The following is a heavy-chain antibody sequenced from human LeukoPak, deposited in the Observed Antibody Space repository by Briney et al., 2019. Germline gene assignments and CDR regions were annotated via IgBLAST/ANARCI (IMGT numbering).Heavy chain of an antibody. Sequence: SETLSLTCAVYSGSFSGYYWSWIRQPPGKGLEWIGEINHSGSTNYNPSLKSRVTISVDTSKNQFSLKLSSVTGADTAVYYCARGANGEYVTSYFFDYWGQGTLVTVSS. CDR3: ARGANGEYVTSYFFDY. D-gene: IGHD4-17*01. CDR1: SGSFSGYY. V-gene: IGHV4-34*01. CDR2: INHSGST. J-gene: IGHJ4*02.